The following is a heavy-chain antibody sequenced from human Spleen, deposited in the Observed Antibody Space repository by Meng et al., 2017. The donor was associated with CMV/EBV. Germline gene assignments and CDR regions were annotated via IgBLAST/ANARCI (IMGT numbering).Heavy chain of an antibody. CDR2: ISSSSSYI. Sequence: GSLKISCAASGFTFSSYSMNWVRQAPGKGLEWVSSISSSSSYIYYADSVKGRFTISRDNAKNSLYLQMNSLRAEDTAVYYCARDQEWDYYGSGSYYYYYYYGMDVWGQGTTVTVSS. V-gene: IGHV3-21*01. CDR3: ARDQEWDYYGSGSYYYYYYYGMDV. J-gene: IGHJ6*02. D-gene: IGHD3-10*01. CDR1: GFTFSSYS.